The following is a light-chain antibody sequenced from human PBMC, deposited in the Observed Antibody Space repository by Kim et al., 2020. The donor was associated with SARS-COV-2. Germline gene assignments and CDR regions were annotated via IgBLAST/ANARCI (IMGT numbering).Light chain of an antibody. CDR1: SVSIASNY. J-gene: IGLJ2*01. CDR2: EDN. V-gene: IGLV6-57*03. CDR3: QSYDSSFVV. Sequence: TATASGTRSSVSIASNYVPWYQQRPGSAPTTVIYEDNQRPSGVPDRFSGSIDSSSNSASLTISGLKTEDEADYYWQSYDSSFVVFGGGTQLTVL.